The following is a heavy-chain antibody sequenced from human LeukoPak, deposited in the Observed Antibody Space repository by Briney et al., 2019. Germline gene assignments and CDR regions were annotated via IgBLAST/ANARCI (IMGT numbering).Heavy chain of an antibody. CDR1: GSTFTFYA. CDR3: AKVPSGWLRPSDY. J-gene: IGHJ4*02. CDR2: ISSSGSNT. Sequence: PGGSLRLSCAASGSTFTFYAMSWVRQAPGKGLEWVSGISSSGSNTYYADSVKGRFTISRDNSKNTLSLQMNSLRVEDTAVYYCAKVPSGWLRPSDYWGQGTLVTVSS. V-gene: IGHV3-23*01. D-gene: IGHD6-19*01.